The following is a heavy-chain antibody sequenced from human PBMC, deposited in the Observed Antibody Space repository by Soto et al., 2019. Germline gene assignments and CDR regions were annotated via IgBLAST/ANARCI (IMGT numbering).Heavy chain of an antibody. CDR3: ARDSGYYSLDP. J-gene: IGHJ5*02. CDR2: IYYSGST. Sequence: SDTLSLTCTVSGGSISGSGYYWSWIRQHPGKGLEWIGYIYYSGSTYYNPSLKSRVTISVDTSKNQFSLKLSSVTAADTAVYYCARDSGYYSLDPWGQGTLVTVSS. CDR1: GGSISGSGYY. V-gene: IGHV4-31*03. D-gene: IGHD2-15*01.